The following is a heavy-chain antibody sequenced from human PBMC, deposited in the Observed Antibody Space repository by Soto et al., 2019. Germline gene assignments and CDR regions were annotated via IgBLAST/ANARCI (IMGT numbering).Heavy chain of an antibody. CDR2: IYYSGST. CDR3: ASGEDYYGSGSYY. V-gene: IGHV4-59*01. CDR1: GGSISSYY. D-gene: IGHD3-10*01. Sequence: SETLSLTCTVSGGSISSYYWSWIRQPPGKGLEWIGYIYYSGSTNYNPSLKSRVTISVDTSKNQFSLKLSSVTAADTAVYYCASGEDYYGSGSYYWGQGTLVTVSS. J-gene: IGHJ4*02.